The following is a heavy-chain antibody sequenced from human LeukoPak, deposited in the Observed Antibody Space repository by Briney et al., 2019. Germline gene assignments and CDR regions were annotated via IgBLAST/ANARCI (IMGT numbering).Heavy chain of an antibody. Sequence: GESLQISCKGSGYSFTSYWIGWVRQMPGIGLEWMGIIYPGDSDTTYSPSFQGQVTISADKSVTTAYLQWSSLKASDTAMYFCARLNGGANLLGDSLDIWGQGTMVTVSS. V-gene: IGHV5-51*01. CDR2: IYPGDSDT. J-gene: IGHJ3*02. CDR1: GYSFTSYW. CDR3: ARLNGGANLLGDSLDI. D-gene: IGHD4/OR15-4a*01.